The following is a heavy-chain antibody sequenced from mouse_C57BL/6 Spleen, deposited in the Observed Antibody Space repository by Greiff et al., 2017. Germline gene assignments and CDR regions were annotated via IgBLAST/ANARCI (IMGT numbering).Heavy chain of an antibody. Sequence: QVQLKESGPELVKPGASVKISCKASGYSFTSYYIHWVKQRPGQGLEWIGWIYPGSGNTKYNEKFKGKATLTADTSSSTAYMQLSSLTSEDSAVYYCASYYGNYYAMDYWGQGTSVTVSS. J-gene: IGHJ4*01. D-gene: IGHD2-10*01. CDR1: GYSFTSYY. V-gene: IGHV1-66*01. CDR3: ASYYGNYYAMDY. CDR2: IYPGSGNT.